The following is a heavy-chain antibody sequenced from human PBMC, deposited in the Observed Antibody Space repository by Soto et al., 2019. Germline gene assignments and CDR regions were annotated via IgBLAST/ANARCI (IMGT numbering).Heavy chain of an antibody. CDR3: ARDSFYVDTAMVLSSDYYYYYGMDV. D-gene: IGHD5-18*01. CDR2: IYSGGST. Sequence: TGGSLRLSCAASGFTVSSNYMSWVRQAPGKGLEWVSVIYSGGSTYYADSVKGRFTISRDNSKNTLYLQMNSLRAEDTAVYYCARDSFYVDTAMVLSSDYYYYYGMDVWGQGTMVTVSS. CDR1: GFTVSSNY. V-gene: IGHV3-66*01. J-gene: IGHJ6*02.